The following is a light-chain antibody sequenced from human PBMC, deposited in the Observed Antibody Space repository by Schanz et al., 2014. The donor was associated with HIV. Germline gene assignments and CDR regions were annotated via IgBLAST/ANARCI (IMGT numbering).Light chain of an antibody. V-gene: IGKV1-9*01. CDR1: QVISNS. CDR2: AAS. J-gene: IGKJ2*01. CDR3: QQSNTFPYT. Sequence: DIQLTQSPALLSASVGDRVTITCRASQVISNSLAWYQQRPGKAPKVLIYAASTLQRGVPSRFSGSGSGTEFTLTISSLQPDDFATYYCQQSNTFPYTFGQGTKLEIK.